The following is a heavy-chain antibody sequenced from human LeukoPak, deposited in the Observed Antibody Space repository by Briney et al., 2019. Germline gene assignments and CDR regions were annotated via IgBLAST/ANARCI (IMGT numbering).Heavy chain of an antibody. D-gene: IGHD3-22*01. CDR2: IIPIFGTA. V-gene: IGHV1-69*05. CDR3: AAYYYDSSGYYL. J-gene: IGHJ5*02. CDR1: GGTFSSYA. Sequence: SVKVSCKASGGTFSSYAISWVRQAPGQGLEWMGRIIPIFGTANYAQKFQGRVTITTDESTSTAYMELSSLRSEDTAVYYCAAYYYDSSGYYLWGQGTLVTVSS.